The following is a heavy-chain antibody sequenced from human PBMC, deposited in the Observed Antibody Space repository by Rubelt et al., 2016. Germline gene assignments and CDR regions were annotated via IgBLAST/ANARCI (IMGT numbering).Heavy chain of an antibody. CDR3: GRCGHENFYFYGLDV. CDR1: GGSISSSSYY. J-gene: IGHJ6*02. D-gene: IGHD5-12*01. Sequence: QLQLQESGPGLVKPSETLSLTCTVSGGSISSSSYYWGWIRQPPGKGLEWIGSIYYSGNTYYNPSLKGRVTISVDTSKNQFSLKLSSVTAADTAVFYCGRCGHENFYFYGLDVWGQGTTVTVSS. CDR2: IYYSGNT. V-gene: IGHV4-39*07.